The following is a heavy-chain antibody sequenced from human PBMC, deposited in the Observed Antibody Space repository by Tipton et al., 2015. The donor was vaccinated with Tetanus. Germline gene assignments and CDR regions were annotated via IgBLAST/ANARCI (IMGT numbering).Heavy chain of an antibody. V-gene: IGHV1-69*06. CDR3: ARGGSYLGIYYYYAMDV. J-gene: IGHJ6*01. D-gene: IGHD1-26*01. CDR1: GGTFNSYA. CDR2: IFPQFGTS. Sequence: QSGAEVKKPGSSVRVSCKTSGGTFNSYAISWVRQAPGQGLEWMGGIFPQFGTSNYAPKFQDRVTMTADTSTGTVYMDLSSLRSDDTAVYYCARGGSYLGIYYYYAMDVWGQGTTVTVSS.